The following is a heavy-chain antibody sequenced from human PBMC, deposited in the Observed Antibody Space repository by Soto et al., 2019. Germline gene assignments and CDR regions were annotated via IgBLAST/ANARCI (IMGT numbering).Heavy chain of an antibody. J-gene: IGHJ4*02. CDR1: GYTFTSYG. CDR3: ARDRAEGYSSSWFPFDY. CDR2: ISAYNGNT. D-gene: IGHD6-13*01. Sequence: ASVKVSCKASGYTFTSYGISWVRQAPGQGLEWMGWISAYNGNTNYAQKLQGRVTMTTDTSTSTAYMELRSLRSDDTAVYYCARDRAEGYSSSWFPFDYWGQGTLVTVSS. V-gene: IGHV1-18*01.